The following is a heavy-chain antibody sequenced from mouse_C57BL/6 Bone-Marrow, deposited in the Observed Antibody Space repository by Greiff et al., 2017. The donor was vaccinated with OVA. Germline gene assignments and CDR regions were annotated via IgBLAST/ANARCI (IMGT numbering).Heavy chain of an antibody. Sequence: VQLQQSGPGLVQPSQSLSITCTVSGFSLTSYGVHWVRQSPGKGLEWLGVLWSGGSTDYNAAFISRLSISKDNSKSQVFFKMNSLQADDTAIYYCARNFYYGSSFAYWGQGTLVTVSA. D-gene: IGHD1-1*01. CDR3: ARNFYYGSSFAY. V-gene: IGHV2-2*01. CDR2: LWSGGST. CDR1: GFSLTSYG. J-gene: IGHJ3*01.